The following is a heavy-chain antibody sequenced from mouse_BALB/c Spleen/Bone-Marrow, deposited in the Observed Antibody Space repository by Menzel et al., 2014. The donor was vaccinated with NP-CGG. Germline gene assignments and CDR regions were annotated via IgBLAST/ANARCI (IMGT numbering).Heavy chain of an antibody. Sequence: EVKLMESGGGLVQPGGSRKLSCAASGITFRNFGMHWVRQAPEKGLEWVAYISSGSSTIYYADTLKGRFTISRDNPKNTLFLQMTSLRSEDTAMYYCARIGRARGYAMDCWGQGTSVTVSS. CDR2: ISSGSSTI. V-gene: IGHV5-17*02. J-gene: IGHJ4*01. CDR1: GITFRNFG. D-gene: IGHD3-3*01. CDR3: ARIGRARGYAMDC.